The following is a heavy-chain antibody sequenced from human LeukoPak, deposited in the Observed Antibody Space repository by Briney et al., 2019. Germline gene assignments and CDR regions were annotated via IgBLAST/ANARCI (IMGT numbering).Heavy chain of an antibody. CDR2: FIPIFGTA. J-gene: IGHJ3*02. D-gene: IGHD3-22*01. V-gene: IGHV1-69*06. CDR1: GGTFSSYA. Sequence: SVKVSCKASGGTFSSYAISWVRQAPGQGLEWMGGFIPIFGTANYAQKFQGRVTLTADKSTSTAYMELSSLRSEDTAVYYCARAGVWDYSDSSGYHNAAFDIWGQGTMVTVSS. CDR3: ARAGVWDYSDSSGYHNAAFDI.